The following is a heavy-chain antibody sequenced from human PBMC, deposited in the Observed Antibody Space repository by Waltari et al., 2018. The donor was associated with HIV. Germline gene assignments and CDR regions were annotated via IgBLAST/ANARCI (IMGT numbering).Heavy chain of an antibody. D-gene: IGHD1-7*01. J-gene: IGHJ6*02. CDR2: ISHSGTT. Sequence: QVQLHQWGTGLLKPSETLSLTCAVYSGSFNVYYWTWVRQRPGKGLEWIGEISHSGTTNYNPSIKSRVTISVDTSKNQFSLRLRSVTAKDSATYFCVRGNWNYGDYYYGMDGWGQGTIVTVSS. CDR3: VRGNWNYGDYYYGMDG. CDR1: SGSFNVYY. V-gene: IGHV4-34*01.